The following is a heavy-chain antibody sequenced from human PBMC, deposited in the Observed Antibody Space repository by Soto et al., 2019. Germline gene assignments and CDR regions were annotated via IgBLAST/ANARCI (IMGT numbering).Heavy chain of an antibody. Sequence: ASVKVSCKASGYTFTSYGSSWVRQAPGQGLEWMGWINPNNGGTNYAQKFQGWVTMTRDTSISTAYMELSRLRSDDTAVYYCARDSFGNLYAFDIWGQGTMVTVSS. CDR3: ARDSFGNLYAFDI. D-gene: IGHD2-2*01. CDR1: GYTFTSYG. V-gene: IGHV1-2*04. J-gene: IGHJ3*02. CDR2: INPNNGGT.